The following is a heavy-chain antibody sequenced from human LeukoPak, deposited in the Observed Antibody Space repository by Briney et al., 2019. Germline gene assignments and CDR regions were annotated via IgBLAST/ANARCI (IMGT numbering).Heavy chain of an antibody. V-gene: IGHV3-21*04. CDR1: GFTLRSYV. CDR3: ARDVHYYDSSGYSYFDY. Sequence: GGSLRLSCVASGFTLRSYVMNWVRQTPGKGLEWVSSISSSSSYIYYADSVKGRFTISRDNAKNSLYLQVNSLRAEDTALYYCARDVHYYDSSGYSYFDYWGQGTLVTVSS. D-gene: IGHD3-22*01. CDR2: ISSSSSYI. J-gene: IGHJ4*02.